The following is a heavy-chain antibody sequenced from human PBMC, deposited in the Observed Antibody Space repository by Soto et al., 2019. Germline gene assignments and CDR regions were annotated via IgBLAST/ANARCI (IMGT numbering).Heavy chain of an antibody. Sequence: EVQLVESGGGLVKPGGSLRVSCAASGFTFSNYNMIWVRQAPGKGLEWVASISGSGYYIYYADSVRGRFTISRDNANKSLFMEMNALSAEGTAVYFCARDLRAQYGPWAKGTVATSSS. D-gene: IGHD4-17*01. V-gene: IGHV3-21*01. CDR3: ARDLRAQYGP. CDR1: GFTFSNYN. J-gene: IGHJ3*01. CDR2: ISGSGYYI.